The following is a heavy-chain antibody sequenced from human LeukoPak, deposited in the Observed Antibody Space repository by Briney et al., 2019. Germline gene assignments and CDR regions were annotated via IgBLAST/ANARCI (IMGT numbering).Heavy chain of an antibody. V-gene: IGHV1-18*01. CDR3: AREGGSTMVKRYFDY. D-gene: IGHD3-10*01. J-gene: IGHJ4*02. CDR2: ISAYNGST. CDR1: GYTFTSYG. Sequence: ASVKVSCKASGYTFTSYGISWVRQAPGQGLEWMGWISAYNGSTNYAQKLQGRVTMTTDTSTSTAYMELRSLRSDDTAVYYCAREGGSTMVKRYFDYWGQGTLVTVSS.